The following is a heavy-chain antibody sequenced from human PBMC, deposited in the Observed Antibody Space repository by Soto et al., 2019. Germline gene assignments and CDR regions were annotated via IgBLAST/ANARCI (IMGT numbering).Heavy chain of an antibody. J-gene: IGHJ4*02. CDR3: ARERTVAGNDY. CDR1: GYTFTNNE. Sequence: ASVKVSCKASGYTFTNNEIHWVRQATGQGLEWMGWMNPNSGNTGYAQKFQGRVTMTRNTSISTAYMELSSLRSEDTAVYYCARERTVAGNDYWGQGTLVTVSS. V-gene: IGHV1-8*02. D-gene: IGHD6-19*01. CDR2: MNPNSGNT.